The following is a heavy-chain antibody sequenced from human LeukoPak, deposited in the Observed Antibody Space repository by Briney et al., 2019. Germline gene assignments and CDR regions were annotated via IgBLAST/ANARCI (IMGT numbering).Heavy chain of an antibody. V-gene: IGHV3-11*01. D-gene: IGHD6-19*01. CDR1: GFTFSDYY. CDR3: SRAEQLWLFGAVAGTGGDWFDP. Sequence: GWSLRLSCAASGFTFSDYYMSWMRQAPGKGLEWVSYISSSGSTIYYADSLKGRFTNSRDNAKNSLYLQMNSLRAEDTAVYYCSRAEQLWLFGAVAGTGGDWFDPWGQGTLVTVSS. CDR2: ISSSGSTI. J-gene: IGHJ5*02.